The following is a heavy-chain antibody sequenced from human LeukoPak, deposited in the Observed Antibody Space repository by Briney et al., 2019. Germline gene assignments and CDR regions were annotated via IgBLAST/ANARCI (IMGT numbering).Heavy chain of an antibody. J-gene: IGHJ4*02. CDR1: GFIFSDHY. CDR3: ARSTTAVTPYYSDY. CDR2: IRNRRNSYTT. Sequence: GGSLRLSCAGSGFIFSDHYMDWVRQAPGKGLEWVGRIRNRRNSYTTEYAASVKGRFTISRDDSKNSLYLQMNSLQTEDTATYYCARSTTAVTPYYSDYWGQGTLVTVSS. D-gene: IGHD1-26*01. V-gene: IGHV3-72*01.